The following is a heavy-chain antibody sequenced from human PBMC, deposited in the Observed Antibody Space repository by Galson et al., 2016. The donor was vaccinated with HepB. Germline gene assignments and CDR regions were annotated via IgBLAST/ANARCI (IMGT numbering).Heavy chain of an antibody. Sequence: CAISGDSVSSKSGAWNWIRQSPSRGLEWLGRTYYRSKWHIESAVSVRGRITINPDPSKNQLPLQLNSLTPEDTAVYYCAGGPGILLYWGQGSLVTFSS. CDR1: GDSVSSKSGA. V-gene: IGHV6-1*01. CDR2: TYYRSKWHI. CDR3: AGGPGILLY. J-gene: IGHJ4*02. D-gene: IGHD3-10*01.